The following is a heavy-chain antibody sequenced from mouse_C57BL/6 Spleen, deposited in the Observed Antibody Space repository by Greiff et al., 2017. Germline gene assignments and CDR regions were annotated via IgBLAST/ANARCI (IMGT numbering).Heavy chain of an antibody. J-gene: IGHJ2*01. CDR2: ISSGGDYI. CDR3: TREDGNFPYFDY. D-gene: IGHD2-1*01. V-gene: IGHV5-9-1*02. Sequence: EVMLVESGEGLVKPGGSLKLSCAASGFTFSSYAMSWVRQTPEKRLEWVAYISSGGDYIYYADTVKGRFTISRDNARNTLYLQMSSLKSEDTAMYYCTREDGNFPYFDYWGQGTTLTVSS. CDR1: GFTFSSYA.